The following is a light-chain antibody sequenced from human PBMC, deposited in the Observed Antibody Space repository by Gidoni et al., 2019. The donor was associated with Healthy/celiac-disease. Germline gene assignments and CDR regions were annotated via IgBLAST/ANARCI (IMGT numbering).Light chain of an antibody. J-gene: IGLJ3*02. CDR2: EVS. CDR1: SSDVGGYNY. CDR3: SSYTSSSTLRV. V-gene: IGLV2-14*01. Sequence: QSALTQPASVSGSPGQSSTLSCTGTSSDVGGYNYVSWYQQHPGKAPKLMIYEVSNRPSGVPDRFSGSKSGNTASLTISGLQAEDEADYYCSSYTSSSTLRVFGGGTKLTVL.